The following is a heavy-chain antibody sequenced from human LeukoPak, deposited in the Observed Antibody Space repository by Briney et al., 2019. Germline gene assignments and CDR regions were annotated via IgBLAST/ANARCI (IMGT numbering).Heavy chain of an antibody. CDR3: ARAHSSSWYRNLYYYYCYMDV. V-gene: IGHV1-8*01. CDR2: MNPNSGNT. D-gene: IGHD6-13*01. J-gene: IGHJ6*03. CDR1: GYTFTSYD. Sequence: ASVKVSCKASGYTFTSYDINWVRQAPGQGLEWMGWMNPNSGNTGYAQKFQGRVTMTRNTSISTAYMELSSLRSEDTAVYYCARAHSSSWYRNLYYYYCYMDVWGKGTTVTVSS.